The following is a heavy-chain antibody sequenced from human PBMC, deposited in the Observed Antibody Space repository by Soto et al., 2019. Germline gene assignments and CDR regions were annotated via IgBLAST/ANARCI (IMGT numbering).Heavy chain of an antibody. J-gene: IGHJ4*02. CDR3: AKDPDISGWYQTDLDY. CDR2: ISNNGGST. V-gene: IGHV3-23*01. CDR1: GFIFSSFA. Sequence: AGGSLRLSCAASGFIFSSFAMSWVRQAPGKGLEWVSTISNNGGSTYSADSVKGRFTISRDNSKNTLYLQMNSLRAEDTAVYYCAKDPDISGWYQTDLDYWGQGTLVT. D-gene: IGHD6-19*01.